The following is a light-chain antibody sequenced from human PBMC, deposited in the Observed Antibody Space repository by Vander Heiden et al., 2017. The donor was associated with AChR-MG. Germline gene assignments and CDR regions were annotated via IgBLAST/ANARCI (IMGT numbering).Light chain of an antibody. V-gene: IGLV2-11*01. CDR1: SRDIVPFNY. Sequence: QSALPQPRSVSGSPGQSVTISCTGTSRDIVPFNYVSWYQQHPGKAPRLIIFDITKRPSGVPDRFSASRSGNTASLTISGLQAEDEADYYCCSYAGGYTFVFGTGTTVTV. CDR3: CSYAGGYTFV. J-gene: IGLJ1*01. CDR2: DIT.